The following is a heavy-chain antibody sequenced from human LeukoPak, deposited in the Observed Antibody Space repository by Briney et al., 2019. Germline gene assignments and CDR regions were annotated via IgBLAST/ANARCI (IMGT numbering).Heavy chain of an antibody. J-gene: IGHJ4*02. D-gene: IGHD5/OR15-5a*01. CDR3: ARHLRSVYDPRAFDY. CDR2: MSYSGST. V-gene: IGHV4-39*01. Sequence: NPSETLSLTCTVSGGYISSSSYFWAWIRQPPGKGLECIGSMSYSGSTYYNPSLKSRVTISADTSKNQFSLKLTSVTAADTAVYYCARHLRSVYDPRAFDYWGQGTLVTVSS. CDR1: GGYISSSSYF.